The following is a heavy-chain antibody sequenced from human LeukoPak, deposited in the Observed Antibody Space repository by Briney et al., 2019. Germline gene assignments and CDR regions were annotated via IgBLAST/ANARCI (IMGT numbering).Heavy chain of an antibody. CDR3: ARDHHAPPTGSFSYY. J-gene: IGHJ4*02. CDR1: GYTFTSYY. Sequence: GASVKVSCKASGYTFTSYYMHWVRQAPGQGLEWMGIINPSGGSTSYAQKFQGRVTITADESTSTAYMELRSLRSEDTAVYYCARDHHAPPTGSFSYYWGQGTLVTVSS. D-gene: IGHD1-26*01. CDR2: INPSGGST. V-gene: IGHV1-46*01.